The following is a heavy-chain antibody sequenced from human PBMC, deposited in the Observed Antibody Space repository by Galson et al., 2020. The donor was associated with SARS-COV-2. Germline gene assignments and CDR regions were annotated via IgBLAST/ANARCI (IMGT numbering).Heavy chain of an antibody. V-gene: IGHV2-5*02. D-gene: IGHD3-16*01. CDR3: AVVNYDYVXXXXXXXXXXY. CDR1: GFSLSTSGVA. J-gene: IGHJ4*02. Sequence: SGPTLVKPTQTLTLTCTFSGFSLSTSGVAVGWIRQPPGKALEWLALIYWDDDKRYSPSLKNRLTITKDTSKNQVVFTMTNMDPVDTATYFCAVVNYDYVXXXXXXXXXXYWGQGXLVTVSS. CDR2: IYWDDDK.